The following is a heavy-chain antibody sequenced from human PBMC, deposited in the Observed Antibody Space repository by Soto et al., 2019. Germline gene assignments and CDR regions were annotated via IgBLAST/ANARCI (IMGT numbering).Heavy chain of an antibody. J-gene: IGHJ6*02. D-gene: IGHD5-12*01. V-gene: IGHV2-70*19. CDR3: VRTHGGYTAYYGMDV. CDR2: VRWDDEK. CDR1: GFSLNTGVMG. Sequence: GSGPTLVNPSQPLTLTCTFSGFSLNTGVMGLSWVRQPTGKALEWLAVVRWDDEKHFSTSLRNRISGSKDASGDRVVRTMANMDPADSGTYYCVRTHGGYTAYYGMDVWGPGTTVTVSS.